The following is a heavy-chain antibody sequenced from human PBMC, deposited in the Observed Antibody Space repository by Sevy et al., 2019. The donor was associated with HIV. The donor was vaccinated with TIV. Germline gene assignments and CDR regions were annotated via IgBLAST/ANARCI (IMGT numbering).Heavy chain of an antibody. D-gene: IGHD6-13*01. Sequence: SETLSLTCTVSGGSITDKKYYWAWIRQPPGKGLEWIGSISYGWSTYYNPSLQSRVTLSVDTCKNKFSLNRSSVTAADTDKYYCARRVAAAGQGNEYFQHWGPGTLVTVSS. CDR3: ARRVAAAGQGNEYFQH. V-gene: IGHV4-39*01. J-gene: IGHJ1*01. CDR1: GGSITDKKYY. CDR2: ISYGWST.